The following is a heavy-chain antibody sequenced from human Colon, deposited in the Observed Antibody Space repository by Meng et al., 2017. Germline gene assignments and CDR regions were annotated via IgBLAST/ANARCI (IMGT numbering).Heavy chain of an antibody. D-gene: IGHD1-7*01. V-gene: IGHV4-4*02. CDR3: GRDQGRELINH. CDR2: VYHRGDT. Sequence: QVQRQESGPGLVNPSGTLSLTCTVSGDSISSDIWWSWGRQPPGKGLEWIGEVYHRGDTNYNPSLKSRVDISVDKSKNQFYLSLFSVTAADTAVYYCGRDQGRELINHWGQGTLVTVSS. CDR1: GDSISSDIW. J-gene: IGHJ4*02.